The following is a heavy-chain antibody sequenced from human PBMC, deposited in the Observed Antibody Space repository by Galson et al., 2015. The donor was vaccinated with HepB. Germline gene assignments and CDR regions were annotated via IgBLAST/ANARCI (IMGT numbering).Heavy chain of an antibody. CDR3: AREAPGTLYFDY. V-gene: IGHV1-46*03. J-gene: IGHJ4*02. D-gene: IGHD2-2*01. CDR2: IDPSNAAT. CDR1: GYIFATYL. Sequence: SVKVSCKASGYIFATYLLHWVRQALGQGLEYVGMIDPSNAATNFAQRFQGRVTMTRDTSTSTVYMDLSGLTSEDTAVYYCAREAPGTLYFDYWGQGTLVTVSS.